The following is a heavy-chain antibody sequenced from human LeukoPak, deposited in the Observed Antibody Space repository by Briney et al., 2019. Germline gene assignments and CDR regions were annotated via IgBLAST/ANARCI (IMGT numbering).Heavy chain of an antibody. J-gene: IGHJ4*02. CDR1: GGTFSSYA. V-gene: IGHV1-69*06. D-gene: IGHD3-22*01. CDR2: IIPIFGTA. Sequence: SVKVSCKASGGTFSSYAISWVRQAPGQGLEWMGRIIPIFGTANYAQKFQGRVTITADKSTSTAYMELSSLRSKDTAVYYCARNYDSSQGSFDYWGQGTLVTVSS. CDR3: ARNYDSSQGSFDY.